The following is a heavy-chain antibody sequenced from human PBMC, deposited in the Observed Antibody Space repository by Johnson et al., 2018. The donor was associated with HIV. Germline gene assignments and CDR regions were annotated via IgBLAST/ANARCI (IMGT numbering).Heavy chain of an antibody. J-gene: IGHJ3*02. D-gene: IGHD3-10*01. V-gene: IGHV3-66*01. CDR2: IYSGGST. CDR3: ASEVRGVLDI. Sequence: MQLVESGGSMVRPGGSLRLSCAASGFTVTTKYMSWVRQAPGKGLEWVSVIYSGGSTYYADSVKGRFTISRDNSKNTLYLQMNSLRVEDTAVYYCASEVRGVLDIWGQGTMVTVSS. CDR1: GFTVTTKY.